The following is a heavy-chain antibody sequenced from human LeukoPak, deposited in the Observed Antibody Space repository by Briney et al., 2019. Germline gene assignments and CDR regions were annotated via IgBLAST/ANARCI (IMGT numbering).Heavy chain of an antibody. V-gene: IGHV1-8*01. D-gene: IGHD3-10*01. CDR2: MNPNSGNT. J-gene: IGHJ4*02. CDR1: GYTFTSYD. Sequence: ASVKVSCKASGYTFTSYDINWVRQVTGQGLEWMGWMNPNSGNTGYAQKFQGRVTMTRNTSISTAYMELSSLRSEDTAVYYCARGQRLLWFGELLSGNDYWGQGTLVTVSS. CDR3: ARGQRLLWFGELLSGNDY.